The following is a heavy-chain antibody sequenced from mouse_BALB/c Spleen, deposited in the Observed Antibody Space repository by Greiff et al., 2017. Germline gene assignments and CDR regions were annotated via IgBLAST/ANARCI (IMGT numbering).Heavy chain of an antibody. D-gene: IGHD2-12*01. CDR3: ARLIRTWFAY. CDR1: GYTFTSYW. Sequence: VQLQQSGAELARPGASVKLSCKASGYTFTSYWMQWVKQRPGQGLEWIGAIYPGDGDTRYTQKFKGKATLTADKSSSTAYMQLSSLASEDSAVYYCARLIRTWFAYWGQGTLVTVSA. J-gene: IGHJ3*01. CDR2: IYPGDGDT. V-gene: IGHV1-87*01.